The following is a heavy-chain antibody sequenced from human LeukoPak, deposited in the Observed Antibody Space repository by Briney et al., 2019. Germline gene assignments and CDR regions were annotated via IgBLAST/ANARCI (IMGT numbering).Heavy chain of an antibody. J-gene: IGHJ4*02. Sequence: ASVKVSCKASGYTFTSYGICWVRQAPGQGLEWMGWISAYNGNTNYAQKFQGRVTMTTDTFTSTAYMELSSLRSEDMAVYYCAREGVAATGLDYWGQGTLVTVSS. V-gene: IGHV1-18*03. CDR2: ISAYNGNT. CDR1: GYTFTSYG. D-gene: IGHD6-13*01. CDR3: AREGVAATGLDY.